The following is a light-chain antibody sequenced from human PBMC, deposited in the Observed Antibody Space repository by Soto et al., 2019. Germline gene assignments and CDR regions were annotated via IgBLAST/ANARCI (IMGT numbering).Light chain of an antibody. CDR2: GAS. V-gene: IGKV3-11*01. J-gene: IGKJ4*01. CDR3: QQRSNWPLLS. Sequence: EIVMTQSPATLSVSPGERATLSCRASQSVSSNLAWYQQKPGQAPRLLIYGASTRATGIPARFSGSGSGTDFTLTISSLEPEDFAVYYCQQRSNWPLLSFGGGTKVDI. CDR1: QSVSSN.